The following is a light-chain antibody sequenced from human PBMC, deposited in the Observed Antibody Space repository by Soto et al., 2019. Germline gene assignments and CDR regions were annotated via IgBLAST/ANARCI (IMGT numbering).Light chain of an antibody. CDR1: QSISSW. Sequence: DIQMTQSPSTLSASVGDRVTITCRASQSISSWLAWYQQKPGKAPKLLIYDASSLESGVPSRFSDSGSGTEFTLTISSLQPDDFATYYCQQYNSYWYTFARGPSWRSN. V-gene: IGKV1-5*01. J-gene: IGKJ2*01. CDR3: QQYNSYWYT. CDR2: DAS.